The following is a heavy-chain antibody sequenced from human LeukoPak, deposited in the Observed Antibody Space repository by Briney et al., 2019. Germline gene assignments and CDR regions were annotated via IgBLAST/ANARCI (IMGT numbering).Heavy chain of an antibody. Sequence: SETLSLTCTVSGGSISSYYWSWIRQPPGKGLEWIGYIYYSGSTNYNPSLKSRVTISVDTSKNQFSLKLSSVTAADTAVYYCARDHKGXXXWFXPWGQGTLVTVSS. CDR3: ARDHKGXXXWFXP. V-gene: IGHV4-59*01. J-gene: IGHJ5*02. CDR2: IYYSGST. CDR1: GGSISSYY.